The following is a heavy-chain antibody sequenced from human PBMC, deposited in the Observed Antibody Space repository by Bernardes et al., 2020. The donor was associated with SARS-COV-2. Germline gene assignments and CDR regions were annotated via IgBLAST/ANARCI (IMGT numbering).Heavy chain of an antibody. V-gene: IGHV4-39*01. CDR3: ARRGGAGRSFDY. CDR2: VYSSGTT. CDR1: GGSISTSSSW. J-gene: IGHJ4*02. D-gene: IGHD3-10*01. Sequence: LALTCTVSGGSISTSSSWWAWIRQPPGKGLEWIGSVYSSGTTYYNPSLKNRVAIFVDTSKNQFSLSLSSVTATDTAVFYCARRGGAGRSFDYWGQGAQVTVSS.